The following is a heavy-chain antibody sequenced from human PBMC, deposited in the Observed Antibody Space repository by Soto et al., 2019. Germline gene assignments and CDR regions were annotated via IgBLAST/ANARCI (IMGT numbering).Heavy chain of an antibody. J-gene: IGHJ4*02. Sequence: PSETLSLTCAVYGGSFSGYYWSWIRQPPGKGLEWIGEINHSGSTNYNPSLKSRVTISVDTSKNQFSLKLSSVTAADTAVYYCANLVGATEIDYWGQGTQVTVSS. D-gene: IGHD1-26*01. CDR1: GGSFSGYY. CDR2: INHSGST. CDR3: ANLVGATEIDY. V-gene: IGHV4-34*01.